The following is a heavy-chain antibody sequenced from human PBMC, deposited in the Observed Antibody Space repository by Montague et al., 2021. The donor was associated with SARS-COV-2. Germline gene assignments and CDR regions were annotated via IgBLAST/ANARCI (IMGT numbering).Heavy chain of an antibody. D-gene: IGHD1-26*01. CDR3: ARYSYSGTYFGLNDAFDI. CDR1: GDSVSSNNAA. J-gene: IGHJ3*02. Sequence: CAIFGDSVSSNNAAWNWIRQSPSRGLEWLGRTCYRSEWYFDYAISLRGRITINPDTSKNQFSLQLDSVTLDDTAVYYCARYSYSGTYFGLNDAFDIWGQGTLVTVSS. CDR2: TCYRSEWYF. V-gene: IGHV6-1*01.